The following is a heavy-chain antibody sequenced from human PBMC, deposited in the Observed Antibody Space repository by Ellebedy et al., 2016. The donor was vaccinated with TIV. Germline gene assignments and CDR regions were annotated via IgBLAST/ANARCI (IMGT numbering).Heavy chain of an antibody. J-gene: IGHJ4*02. V-gene: IGHV3-33*08. Sequence: GESLKISCAASGFTFSSYGMHWVRQAPGKGLEWVAVIWYDGSNKYYADSVKGRFTISRDNSKNTLYLQMNSLRAEDTAVYYCASMVRGVIPIFDYWGQGTLVTVSS. CDR1: GFTFSSYG. CDR3: ASMVRGVIPIFDY. D-gene: IGHD3-10*01. CDR2: IWYDGSNK.